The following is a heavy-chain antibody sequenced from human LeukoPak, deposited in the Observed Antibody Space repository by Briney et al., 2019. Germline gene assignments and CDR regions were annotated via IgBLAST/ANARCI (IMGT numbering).Heavy chain of an antibody. Sequence: GGSLRLPCVASGFTFSDYSMNWVRQAPGKGLEWVSYISSSGSLIYYGDAVKGRFTISRDSARNTLYLLMNSLRAEDTAIYYCAREPLDYWGQGTLVTVSS. J-gene: IGHJ4*02. CDR2: ISSSGSLI. CDR1: GFTFSDYS. V-gene: IGHV3-48*01. CDR3: AREPLDY.